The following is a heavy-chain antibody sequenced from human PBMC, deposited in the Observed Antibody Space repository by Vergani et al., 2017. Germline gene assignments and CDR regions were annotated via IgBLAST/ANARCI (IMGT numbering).Heavy chain of an antibody. CDR3: AKARGYSYGPLDY. CDR1: GFTFSSYA. CDR2: ISGSGGST. V-gene: IGHV3-23*01. D-gene: IGHD5-18*01. J-gene: IGHJ4*02. Sequence: EVQLLESGGGLVQPGGSLRLSCAASGFTFSSYAMSWVRQAPGKGLEWVSAISGSGGSTYYADSVKGRFTISRDNSKNTLYLQMNRLRAEDTAVYYCAKARGYSYGPLDYWGQGTLVTVSS.